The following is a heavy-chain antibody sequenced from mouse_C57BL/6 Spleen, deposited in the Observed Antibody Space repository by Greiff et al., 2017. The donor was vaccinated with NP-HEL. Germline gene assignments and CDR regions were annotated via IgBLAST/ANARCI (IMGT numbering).Heavy chain of an antibody. J-gene: IGHJ2*01. CDR1: GYAFSSSW. CDR3: ARSRYGRDY. CDR2: IYPGDGDT. Sequence: VQLQQSGPELVKPGASVKISCKASGYAFSSSWMNWVKQRPGKGLEWIGRIYPGDGDTNYNGKFKGKATLTADKSSRTAYMQLSSLTSEDSAVYFCARSRYGRDYWDQGTTLTVSS. D-gene: IGHD1-1*01. V-gene: IGHV1-82*01.